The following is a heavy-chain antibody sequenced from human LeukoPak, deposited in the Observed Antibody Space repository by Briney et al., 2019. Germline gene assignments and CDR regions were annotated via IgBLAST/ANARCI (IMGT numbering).Heavy chain of an antibody. J-gene: IGHJ4*02. CDR3: ARVESGSYQTLFDY. CDR2: VNPNSGGT. V-gene: IGHV1-2*02. CDR1: GYTFTGYY. Sequence: GASVKVSCKASGYTFTGYYMHWVRQAPGQGLEWMGWVNPNSGGTNYAQKFQGRVTMTRDTSISTAYMELSRLRSDDTAVYYCARVESGSYQTLFDYWGQGTLVTVSS. D-gene: IGHD1-26*01.